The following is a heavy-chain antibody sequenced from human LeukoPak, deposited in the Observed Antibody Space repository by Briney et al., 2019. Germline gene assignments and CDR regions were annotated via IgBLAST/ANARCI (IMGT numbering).Heavy chain of an antibody. CDR3: ARVADGDKYGGRDY. Sequence: GGSLRLSCAASGITFSTYAMHWVRQAPGKGLEWVAVISYDGSRKFYADSVKGRFTISRDNAKDTLYLQMNSLRVEDTAVYYCARVADGDKYGGRDYWGQGALVIVSS. D-gene: IGHD5-24*01. J-gene: IGHJ4*02. CDR1: GITFSTYA. CDR2: ISYDGSRK. V-gene: IGHV3-30*04.